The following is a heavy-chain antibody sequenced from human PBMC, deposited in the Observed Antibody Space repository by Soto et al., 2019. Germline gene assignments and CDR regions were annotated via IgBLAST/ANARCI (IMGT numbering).Heavy chain of an antibody. V-gene: IGHV3-30*18. CDR3: AKDLRRRVVTAPMGY. CDR2: ISYDGSNK. CDR1: GFTFSSYG. J-gene: IGHJ4*02. Sequence: QVQLVESGGGVVQPGRSLRLSCAASGFTFSSYGMHWVRQAPGKGLEWVAVISYDGSNKYYADSVTGRFTISRDNSKNTLYLQMNSLRAEDTAVYYCAKDLRRRVVTAPMGYWGQGTLVTVSS. D-gene: IGHD2-21*02.